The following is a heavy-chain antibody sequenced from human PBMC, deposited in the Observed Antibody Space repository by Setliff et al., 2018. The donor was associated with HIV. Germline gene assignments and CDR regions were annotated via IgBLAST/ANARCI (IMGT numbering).Heavy chain of an antibody. CDR1: GFTFSNYD. CDR2: VRYDGSQK. V-gene: IGHV3-30*02. D-gene: IGHD2-15*01. J-gene: IGHJ6*02. CDR3: AKDVCSGAYCYAYYYYGMDV. Sequence: PGGSLRLSCAASGFTFSNYDMHWVRQAPGKGLEWVAFVRYDGSQKYYVDSVKGRFTISRDNSKNTLYLQMNSLRVEDTAVYYCAKDVCSGAYCYAYYYYGMDVWGQGTMVTVS.